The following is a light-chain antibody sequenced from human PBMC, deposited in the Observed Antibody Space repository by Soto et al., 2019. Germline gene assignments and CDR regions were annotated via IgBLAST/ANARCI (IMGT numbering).Light chain of an antibody. CDR2: GAS. J-gene: IGKJ1*01. CDR3: QQYAGSPST. CDR1: QTVTSNY. V-gene: IGKV3-20*01. Sequence: EIVLTQSPGTLSLSPWERATLSCRASQTVTSNYLAWYQRKPGQAPRLLIYGASSRATDITDRFSGSGSGTDFTLTITRLEPEDFAVYFCQQYAGSPSTFGQGTKVEIK.